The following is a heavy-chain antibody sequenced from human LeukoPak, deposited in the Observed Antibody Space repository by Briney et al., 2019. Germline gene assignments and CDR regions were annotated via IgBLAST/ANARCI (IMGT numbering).Heavy chain of an antibody. D-gene: IGHD3-10*01. V-gene: IGHV4-34*01. CDR1: GGSFSGYY. CDR2: INHSGST. J-gene: IGHJ4*02. CDR3: AGSYGSGSYFHY. Sequence: SETLSLTCAVYGGSFSGYYWSWIRQPPGKGLEWIGEINHSGSTNYNPSLKSRVTISVDTSKNQFSLKLSSVTAADTAVYYCAGSYGSGSYFHYWGQGTLVTVSS.